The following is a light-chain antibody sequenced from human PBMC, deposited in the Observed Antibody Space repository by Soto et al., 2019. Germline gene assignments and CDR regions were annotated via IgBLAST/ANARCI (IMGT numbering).Light chain of an antibody. Sequence: EIVLTQSPATLSLSPGERATLSCRASQSVSSYLAWYQQKPGQAPRLLIYDASNRATGIPAWLSSSGSGTDFTLTISSLEPEDFAVYYCQHYGSSRTFGQGTKVYIK. CDR1: QSVSSY. CDR2: DAS. J-gene: IGKJ1*01. CDR3: QHYGSSRT. V-gene: IGKV3-11*01.